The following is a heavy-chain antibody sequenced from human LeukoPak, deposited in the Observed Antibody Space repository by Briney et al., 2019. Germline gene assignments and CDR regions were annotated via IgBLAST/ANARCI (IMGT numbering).Heavy chain of an antibody. J-gene: IGHJ4*02. CDR1: DGSISNYY. CDR3: ARHLRFGNSWYIDY. Sequence: SETLSLTRTVSDGSISNYYWSWIRPPPERGLEWIGNIYYTGNTNYSPSLKSRVTISLDTSTNQFSLRVTSVTAADTAVYYGARHLRFGNSWYIDYWSQGVLVSVSS. V-gene: IGHV4-59*08. CDR2: IYYTGNT. D-gene: IGHD6-13*01.